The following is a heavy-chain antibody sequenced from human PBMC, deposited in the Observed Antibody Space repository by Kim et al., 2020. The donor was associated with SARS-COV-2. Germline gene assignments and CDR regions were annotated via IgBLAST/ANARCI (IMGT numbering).Heavy chain of an antibody. Sequence: SVKVSCKASGGTFSSYAISWVRQAPGQGLEWMGGIIPIFGTANYAQKFQGRVTITADESTSTAYMELSSLRSEDTAVYYCARDRVQLWLFQTGNYYYGMDVWGQGTTVTVSS. D-gene: IGHD5-18*01. CDR1: GGTFSSYA. CDR2: IIPIFGTA. J-gene: IGHJ6*02. CDR3: ARDRVQLWLFQTGNYYYGMDV. V-gene: IGHV1-69*13.